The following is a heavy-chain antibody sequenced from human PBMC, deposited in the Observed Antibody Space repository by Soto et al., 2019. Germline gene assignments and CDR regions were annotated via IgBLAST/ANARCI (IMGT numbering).Heavy chain of an antibody. J-gene: IGHJ6*03. D-gene: IGHD4-4*01. Sequence: SEPLSLTCPVSGVSISSYYWSWIRPPPGKGLEWIGYIYYSGSTNYNPSLKSRVTISVDTSKNQFSLKLSSVTAADTAVYYCARDDYSNYGAYYYYYMDVWGKGTTVTVSS. CDR2: IYYSGST. V-gene: IGHV4-59*01. CDR1: GVSISSYY. CDR3: ARDDYSNYGAYYYYYMDV.